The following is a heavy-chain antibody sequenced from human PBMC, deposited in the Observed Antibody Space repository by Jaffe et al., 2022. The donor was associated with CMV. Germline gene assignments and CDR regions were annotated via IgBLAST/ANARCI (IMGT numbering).Heavy chain of an antibody. V-gene: IGHV3-74*01. CDR2: INTDGTTT. CDR3: TRALFYYDSGGSHY. CDR1: GFTFSTYW. Sequence: EVQLVESGGGLIQPGGSLRLSCAASGFTFSTYWMTWVRQVPGKGLEWVSRINTDGTTTTYADSVKGRFTISRDNAKNTLYLQMNSLRAEDTAVYYCTRALFYYDSGGSHYWGQGSLVTVSS. J-gene: IGHJ4*02. D-gene: IGHD3-22*01.